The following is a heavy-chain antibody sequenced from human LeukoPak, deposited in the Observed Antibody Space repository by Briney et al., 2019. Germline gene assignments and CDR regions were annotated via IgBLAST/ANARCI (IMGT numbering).Heavy chain of an antibody. CDR2: ISYDGSNK. J-gene: IGHJ3*02. D-gene: IGHD3-10*01. CDR1: GFTFSSYG. CDR3: AKDGITMVRGVHGAFDI. Sequence: PERSLRLSCAASGFTFSSYGMHWVRRAPGKGLEWVAVISYDGSNKYYADSVKGRFTISRDNSKNTLYLQMNSLRAEDTAVYYCAKDGITMVRGVHGAFDIWGQGTMVTVSS. V-gene: IGHV3-30*18.